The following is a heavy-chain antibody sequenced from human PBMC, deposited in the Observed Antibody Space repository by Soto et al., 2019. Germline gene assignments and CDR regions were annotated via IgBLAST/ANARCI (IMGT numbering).Heavy chain of an antibody. CDR2: IYYSGST. V-gene: IGHV4-39*01. D-gene: IGHD6-19*01. CDR1: GGSIRSSSNY. Sequence: PSETQSLTCTVSGGSIRSSSNYWGWIRQPPGKGLEWIGSIYYSGSTYYNPSLKSRVTISVDTSKNQFSLNVSSVTAADTALYYCARHSTGWYAAFDVWDQGTMVTVSS. CDR3: ARHSTGWYAAFDV. J-gene: IGHJ3*01.